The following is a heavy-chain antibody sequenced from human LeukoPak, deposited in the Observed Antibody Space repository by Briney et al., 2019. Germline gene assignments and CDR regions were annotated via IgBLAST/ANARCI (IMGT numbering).Heavy chain of an antibody. D-gene: IGHD3-22*01. V-gene: IGHV4-39*01. CDR3: ARLDYYDSRGYY. J-gene: IGHJ4*02. CDR2: IYYSGST. CDR1: GGSISSSSYY. Sequence: SETLSLTCTVSGGSISSSSYYWGWIRQPPGKGLEWIGSIYYSGSTYYNPSLKSRVTISVDTSKNQFSLKLSSVTAADTAVYYCARLDYYDSRGYYWGQGTLVTVSS.